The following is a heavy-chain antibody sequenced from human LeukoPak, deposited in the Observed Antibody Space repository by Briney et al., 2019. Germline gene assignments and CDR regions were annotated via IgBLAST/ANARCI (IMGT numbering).Heavy chain of an antibody. CDR3: ARGLPASWFQSSTFDY. V-gene: IGHV4-34*01. J-gene: IGHJ4*02. Sequence: SETLSLTCAVYGVSFSGYYWSWIRQPPGKGLEWIGEINHSGSTNYNPSLKSRVTISVDTSKNQFSLKLSSVTAADTAVYYCARGLPASWFQSSTFDYWGQGTLVTVSS. CDR2: INHSGST. CDR1: GVSFSGYY. D-gene: IGHD6-13*01.